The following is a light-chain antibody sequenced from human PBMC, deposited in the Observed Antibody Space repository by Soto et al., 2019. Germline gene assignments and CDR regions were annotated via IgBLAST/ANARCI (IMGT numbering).Light chain of an antibody. J-gene: IGKJ5*01. CDR2: DAS. CDR3: QHYDSYPIT. V-gene: IGKV1-5*01. Sequence: DLQMTQSPSTLSASVGDRVTITCRASQSISGWLAWYHQKPGKAPNLLIYDASSLESGVPSRFSGSGSGTEFTLTISSLQPADFATYYCQHYDSYPITFGQGTRLEIK. CDR1: QSISGW.